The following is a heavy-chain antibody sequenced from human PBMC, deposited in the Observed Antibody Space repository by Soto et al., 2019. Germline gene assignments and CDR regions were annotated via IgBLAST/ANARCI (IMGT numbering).Heavy chain of an antibody. D-gene: IGHD5-12*01. J-gene: IGHJ4*02. V-gene: IGHV3-11*05. CDR2: ISSSSSYT. Sequence: QVQLVESGGGLVKPGGSLRISCAASGFTFSDYYMSWIRQAPGKGLEWVSYISSSSSYTNYADSVKGRYTISRDNARNSLYHQMNSLRAADTAVYYCARAHHRYSGYDYVEYWGQGTLVTVSS. CDR3: ARAHHRYSGYDYVEY. CDR1: GFTFSDYY.